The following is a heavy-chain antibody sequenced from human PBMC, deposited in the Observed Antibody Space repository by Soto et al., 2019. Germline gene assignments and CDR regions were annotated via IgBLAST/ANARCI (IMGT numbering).Heavy chain of an antibody. Sequence: QVQLQESGPGLVKPSETLSLTCTVSGGSISSYYWSWIRQPPGKGLEWIGYIDYSGRTNYNPSLKSRVTISVDTSKNQFSLKLSSVTAADTAVYYCARTNCGYDYYGMDVWGQGTTVTVSS. CDR1: GGSISSYY. V-gene: IGHV4-59*01. J-gene: IGHJ6*02. D-gene: IGHD7-27*01. CDR3: ARTNCGYDYYGMDV. CDR2: IDYSGRT.